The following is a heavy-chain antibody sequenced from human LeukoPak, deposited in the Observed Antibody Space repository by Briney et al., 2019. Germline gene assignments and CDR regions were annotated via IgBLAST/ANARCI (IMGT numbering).Heavy chain of an antibody. D-gene: IGHD5-18*01. CDR1: GLTFSSSW. J-gene: IGHJ4*02. Sequence: GSLRLSCAVSGLTFSSSWMDWVRQAPGKGLEWVASINPDGNKKYSADSVKGRFTISRDNAESSLYLQMNSLRVEDTAFYYCARDLAYSRLDYWGQGMLVTVSS. V-gene: IGHV3-7*01. CDR3: ARDLAYSRLDY. CDR2: INPDGNKK.